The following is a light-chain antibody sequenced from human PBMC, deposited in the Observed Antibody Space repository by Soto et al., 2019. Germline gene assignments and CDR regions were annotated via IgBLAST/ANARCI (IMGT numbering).Light chain of an antibody. V-gene: IGKV1-39*01. J-gene: IGKJ4*01. CDR1: HTISRY. Sequence: DIQMTQSPSSLSASVGDRFSITCRASHTISRYLNWYQQKPRKAPEVLISAASSLQGGVPSRFSGSGSGTDFTLTITSLQPEDFATYYCQQTYSTPHTFGGGTKVDIK. CDR3: QQTYSTPHT. CDR2: AAS.